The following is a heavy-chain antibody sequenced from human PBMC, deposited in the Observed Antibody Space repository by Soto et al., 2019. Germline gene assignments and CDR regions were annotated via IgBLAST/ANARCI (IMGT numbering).Heavy chain of an antibody. J-gene: IGHJ6*02. CDR1: GFTFGDYA. CDR2: IRSKAYGGTT. V-gene: IGHV3-49*03. CDR3: TRDLDRRYCSSTSCYTHSYYYGMDV. Sequence: LRLSCTASGFTFGDYAMSWFRQAPGKGLEWVGFIRSKAYGGTTEYAASVKGRFTISRDDSKSIAYLQMNSLKTEDTAVYYCTRDLDRRYCSSTSCYTHSYYYGMDVWGQGTTVTVSS. D-gene: IGHD2-2*02.